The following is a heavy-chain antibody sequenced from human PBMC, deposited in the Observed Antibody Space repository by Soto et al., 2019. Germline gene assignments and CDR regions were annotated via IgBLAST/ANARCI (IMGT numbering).Heavy chain of an antibody. D-gene: IGHD1-26*01. CDR2: INPSGGST. CDR3: ACLSGSYPNWFDP. V-gene: IGHV1-46*01. J-gene: IGHJ5*02. CDR1: GYTFTSYY. Sequence: GASVKVSCKASGYTFTSYYMHWVRQAPGQGLERMGIINPSGGSTSYAQKFQGRVTMTRDTSTSTVYMELSSLRSEDTAVYYCACLSGSYPNWFDPWGQGTLVTVSS.